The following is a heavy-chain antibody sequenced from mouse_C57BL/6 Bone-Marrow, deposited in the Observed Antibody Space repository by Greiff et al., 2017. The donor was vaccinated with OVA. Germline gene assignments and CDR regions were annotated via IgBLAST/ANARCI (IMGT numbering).Heavy chain of an antibody. V-gene: IGHV1-18*01. D-gene: IGHD1-1*01. CDR1: GYTFTDYN. J-gene: IGHJ3*01. Sequence: VQLKHSGPELVKPGASVKIPCKASGYTFTDYNMDWVKQSHGKSLEWIGDINPNNGGTIYNQKFKGKATLTVDKSSSTAYMELRSLTSEDTAVYYCARRGYYGSSPFAYWGQGTLVTVSA. CDR3: ARRGYYGSSPFAY. CDR2: INPNNGGT.